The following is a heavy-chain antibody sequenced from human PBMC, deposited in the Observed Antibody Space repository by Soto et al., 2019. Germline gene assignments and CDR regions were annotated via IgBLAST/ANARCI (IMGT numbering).Heavy chain of an antibody. D-gene: IGHD5-18*01. CDR1: GCTFSSYA. CDR3: ARVGGYSYGYDNYYYYYGMDV. Sequence: VASVKVSCKASGCTFSSYAISWVRQAPGQGLEWMGGIIPIFGTANYAQKFQGRVTITADESTSTAYMELSSLRSEDTAVYYCARVGGYSYGYDNYYYYYGMDVWGQGTTVTVSS. J-gene: IGHJ6*02. V-gene: IGHV1-69*13. CDR2: IIPIFGTA.